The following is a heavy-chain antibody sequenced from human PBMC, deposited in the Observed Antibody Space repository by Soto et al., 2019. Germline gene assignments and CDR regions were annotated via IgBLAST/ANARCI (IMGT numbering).Heavy chain of an antibody. J-gene: IGHJ5*02. CDR3: AAWGCSGGSCYSRFWFDP. CDR1: GGSISRDY. CDR2: ISYSGST. V-gene: IGHV4-59*01. D-gene: IGHD2-15*01. Sequence: SETLSLTCTVFGGSISRDYWSWIRQPPGKGLEWIGHISYSGSTTYNPSLKSRVTISVDTSKNQFSLKLSSVTAADTAVYYCAAWGCSGGSCYSRFWFDPWGQGTLVTVSS.